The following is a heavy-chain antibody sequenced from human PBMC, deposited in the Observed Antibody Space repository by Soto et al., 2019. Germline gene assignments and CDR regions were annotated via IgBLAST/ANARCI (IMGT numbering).Heavy chain of an antibody. J-gene: IGHJ4*02. V-gene: IGHV3-73*01. CDR1: GFTFSGSA. D-gene: IGHD3-22*01. Sequence: GGSLRLSCAASGFTFSGSAMHWVRQASGKGLEWVGRIRSKANSYATAYAASVKGSFTISRDDSKNTAYLQMNSLKTEDTAVYYCARSGYYSYDYWGQGTLVTVSS. CDR3: ARSGYYSYDY. CDR2: IRSKANSYAT.